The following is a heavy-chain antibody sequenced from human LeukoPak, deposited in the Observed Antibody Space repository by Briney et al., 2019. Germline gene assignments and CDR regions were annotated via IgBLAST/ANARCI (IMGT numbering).Heavy chain of an antibody. Sequence: SGGSLRLSCAASGFTFSNYALTWVRQAPGKGLEWVSSISGVNTHYADSVEGRFSISRDNYKNTLYLQMSSLRAEDTAVYYCARDPNGNYVGAFDFQRWGQGTLVTVSS. D-gene: IGHD4-17*01. CDR2: ISGVNT. CDR3: ARDPNGNYVGAFDFQR. J-gene: IGHJ1*01. CDR1: GFTFSNYA. V-gene: IGHV3-23*01.